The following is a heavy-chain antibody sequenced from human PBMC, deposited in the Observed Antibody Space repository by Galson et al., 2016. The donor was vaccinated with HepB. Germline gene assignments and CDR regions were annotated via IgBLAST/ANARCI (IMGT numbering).Heavy chain of an antibody. V-gene: IGHV3-15*01. CDR2: IKSKSNGGTT. D-gene: IGHD3-10*01. CDR3: TVQWFGEYREYFNH. Sequence: SLRLSCAASGFTFSNVWMTWVRQAPGKGLKWVGRIKSKSNGGTTDYAAPVKGRFTISRDDTKNKLELQMNSLKTEDIAVYYCTVQWFGEYREYFNHWGQGTLGTVSS. J-gene: IGHJ1*01. CDR1: GFTFSNVW.